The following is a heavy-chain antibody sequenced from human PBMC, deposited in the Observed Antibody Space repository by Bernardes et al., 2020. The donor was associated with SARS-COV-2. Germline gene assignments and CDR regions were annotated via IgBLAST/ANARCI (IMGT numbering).Heavy chain of an antibody. Sequence: ASVKVSCKASGYTFTSYGISWVRQAPGQGLEWMGWISAYNGNTNYAQKLQGRVTMTTDTSTSTAYMELRSLRSDDTAVYYCARAPLFFGVVTKYYYGMDVWGQGTTVTVSS. CDR1: GYTFTSYG. CDR2: ISAYNGNT. CDR3: ARAPLFFGVVTKYYYGMDV. V-gene: IGHV1-18*01. D-gene: IGHD3-3*01. J-gene: IGHJ6*02.